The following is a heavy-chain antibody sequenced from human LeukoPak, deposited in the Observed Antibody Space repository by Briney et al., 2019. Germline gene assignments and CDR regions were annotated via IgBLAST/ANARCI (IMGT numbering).Heavy chain of an antibody. V-gene: IGHV3-13*01. CDR3: ARARSGSYGYMDV. Sequence: PGGSLRPSCAASGFTFSSYDMHWVRQATGKGLEWVSAIGTAGDTYYPGSVKGRFTISRENAKNSLYLQMNSLRAGDTAVYYCARARSGSYGYMDVWGKGTTVTVSS. CDR1: GFTFSSYD. D-gene: IGHD1-26*01. CDR2: IGTAGDT. J-gene: IGHJ6*03.